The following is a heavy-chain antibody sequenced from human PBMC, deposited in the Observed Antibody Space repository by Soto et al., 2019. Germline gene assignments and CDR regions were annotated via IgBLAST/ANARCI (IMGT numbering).Heavy chain of an antibody. V-gene: IGHV4-31*03. CDR1: GGSISSGGYY. Sequence: SETLSLTCTVSGGSISSGGYYWSWIRQHPGKGLEWIGYIYYSGSTYYNPSLKSRVTISVDTSKNQFSLKLSSVTAADTAVYYCARDRITITPGTYYYYMDVWGKGTTVTVSS. D-gene: IGHD3-9*01. J-gene: IGHJ6*03. CDR3: ARDRITITPGTYYYYMDV. CDR2: IYYSGST.